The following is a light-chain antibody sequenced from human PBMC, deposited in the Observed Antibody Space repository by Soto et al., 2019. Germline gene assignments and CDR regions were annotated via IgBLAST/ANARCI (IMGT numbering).Light chain of an antibody. Sequence: QSALTQPASVSGSPGQSITISCTGTSSDVGGYNYVSWYQQHPGKAPKLMIYEVSNRPSGVSNRFSGSKSGNTASLTISGLHEEDDADDYCSSYTASSNIVFGGGTKLTVL. CDR2: EVS. CDR3: SSYTASSNIV. J-gene: IGLJ2*01. V-gene: IGLV2-14*01. CDR1: SSDVGGYNY.